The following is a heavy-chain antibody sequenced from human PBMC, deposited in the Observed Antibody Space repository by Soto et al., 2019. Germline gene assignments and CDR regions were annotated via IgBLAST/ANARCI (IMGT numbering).Heavy chain of an antibody. D-gene: IGHD5-12*01. CDR1: GYSISSGYY. CDR3: ARGADIVATTGDAFDI. J-gene: IGHJ3*02. Sequence: SETLSLTCAVSGYSISSGYYWGWIRQPPGKGLEWIGSIYHSGNTYYNPSLKSRVTISLDTSKTQFSLKLSSVTAADTAGYYCARGADIVATTGDAFDIWGQGTMVTVSS. CDR2: IYHSGNT. V-gene: IGHV4-38-2*01.